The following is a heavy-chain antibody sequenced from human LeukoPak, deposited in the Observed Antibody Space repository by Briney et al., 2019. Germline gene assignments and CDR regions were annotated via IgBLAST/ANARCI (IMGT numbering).Heavy chain of an antibody. V-gene: IGHV3-21*01. D-gene: IGHD3-10*01. CDR2: ISSRSTYI. CDR3: ARSPGGTYYYYYMDV. Sequence: GVSLSLSCAASGFNFNNCTFNWVRQAPGKGLEWVSSISSRSTYIYYADSMKGRFTISRDNAKNSLYLQMNSLRAEDTAVDYCARSPGGTYYYYYMDVWGKGTTVTVSS. J-gene: IGHJ6*03. CDR1: GFNFNNCT.